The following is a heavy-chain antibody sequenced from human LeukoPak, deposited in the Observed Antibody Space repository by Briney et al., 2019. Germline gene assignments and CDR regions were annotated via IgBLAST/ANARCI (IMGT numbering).Heavy chain of an antibody. J-gene: IGHJ1*01. D-gene: IGHD3-22*01. CDR1: GYTFTGYY. Sequence: EASVKVSCKASGYTFTGYYMHWVRQAPGQGLEWMGWINPSSGGTNYAQKFQGRVTMTRDTSISTAYMELSRLRSDDTAVYYCARDAPVDYDSSGYYSAEYFQHWGQGTLVTVSS. V-gene: IGHV1-2*02. CDR3: ARDAPVDYDSSGYYSAEYFQH. CDR2: INPSSGGT.